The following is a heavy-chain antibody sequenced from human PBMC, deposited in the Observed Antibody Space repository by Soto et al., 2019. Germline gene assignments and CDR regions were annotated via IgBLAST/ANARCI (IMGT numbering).Heavy chain of an antibody. J-gene: IGHJ6*02. D-gene: IGHD6-19*01. CDR3: ARDPPNYSSGWYYYYYGMDV. V-gene: IGHV1-18*01. CDR2: ISAYNGNT. CDR1: GCTFTSYG. Sequence: GASVKVSCKASGCTFTSYGISWVRQAPGQGLEWMGWISAYNGNTNYAQKLQGRVTMTTDTSTSTAYMELRSLRSDDTAVYYCARDPPNYSSGWYYYYYGMDVWGQGTTVTVSS.